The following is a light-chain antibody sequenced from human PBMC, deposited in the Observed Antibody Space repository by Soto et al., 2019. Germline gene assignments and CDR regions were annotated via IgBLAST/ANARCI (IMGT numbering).Light chain of an antibody. CDR2: DVS. CDR1: SSDVGGYNY. Sequence: QSVLTQPASVSGSPGQSITISCTGTSSDVGGYNYVSWYQQHPGKAPKLMIYDVSNRPSGVSNRFSGSKSGNTASLNISWLQAEDEADYYCSSYTSSSTLGGVFGTGTKVTVL. CDR3: SSYTSSSTLGGV. J-gene: IGLJ1*01. V-gene: IGLV2-14*01.